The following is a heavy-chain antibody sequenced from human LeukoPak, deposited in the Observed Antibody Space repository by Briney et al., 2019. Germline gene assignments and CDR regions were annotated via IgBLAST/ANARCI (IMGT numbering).Heavy chain of an antibody. J-gene: IGHJ4*02. D-gene: IGHD3-22*01. V-gene: IGHV1-24*01. Sequence: GASVKVSCKVSGYTLTELSMHWVRQAPGKGLEWMGGFDPGDGETIYAQKFQGRVTMTEDTSTDTAYMELSSLRSEDTAVYYCATAYYYDSSGYYYDYWGQGTLVTVSS. CDR1: GYTLTELS. CDR2: FDPGDGET. CDR3: ATAYYYDSSGYYYDY.